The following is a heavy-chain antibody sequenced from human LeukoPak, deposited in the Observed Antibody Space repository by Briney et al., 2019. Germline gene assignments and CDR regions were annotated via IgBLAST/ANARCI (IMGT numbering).Heavy chain of an antibody. J-gene: IGHJ4*02. Sequence: KPSETLSLTCAVYGGSFSGYYWSWIRQPPGKGLEWIGEINHSGSTNYNPSLKSRVTISVDTSKNQFSLKLSSVTAADTAVYYCARLTYDQYYFDYWGQGTLVTVSS. V-gene: IGHV4-34*01. CDR2: INHSGST. CDR3: ARLTYDQYYFDY. CDR1: GGSFSGYY. D-gene: IGHD3-22*01.